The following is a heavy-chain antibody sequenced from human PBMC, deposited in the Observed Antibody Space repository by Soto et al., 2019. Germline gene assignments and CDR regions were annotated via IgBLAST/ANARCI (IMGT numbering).Heavy chain of an antibody. CDR3: ARPYSASSSTGRDV. Sequence: VQLVPSGAEVKKPGASVKVSCRASGYTLSEYYLHWVRQAPGQGLELMGWINPNRDVTKYAEKFQGMVTMTSDTSISTAYMVLSRLRSDDTAVSYCARPYSASSSTGRDVWGPGTTVTVS. CDR1: GYTLSEYY. V-gene: IGHV1-2*02. CDR2: INPNRDVT. D-gene: IGHD1-26*01. J-gene: IGHJ6*02.